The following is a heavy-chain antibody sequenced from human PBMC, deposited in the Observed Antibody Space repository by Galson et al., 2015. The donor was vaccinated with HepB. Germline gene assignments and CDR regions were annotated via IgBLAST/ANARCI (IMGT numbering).Heavy chain of an antibody. CDR1: GYTLSESS. CDR2: FDVKDGET. CDR3: AAARDYSRAWSLYGGTPTDNNFDY. Sequence: SVKVSCKVSGYTLSESSMHWVRQAPGKGLEWMGGFDVKDGETMYAQKFQGRLTVTEDTSTDTAYMELSSLRSEDTAVYYCAAARDYSRAWSLYGGTPTDNNFDYWGQGTLVTVSS. V-gene: IGHV1-24*01. D-gene: IGHD6-19*01. J-gene: IGHJ4*02.